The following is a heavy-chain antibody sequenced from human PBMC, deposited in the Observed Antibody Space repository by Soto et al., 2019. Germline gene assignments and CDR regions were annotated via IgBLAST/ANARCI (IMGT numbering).Heavy chain of an antibody. CDR3: ARESYYDSSGYLALFDP. CDR1: GGSISSYY. D-gene: IGHD3-22*01. V-gene: IGHV4-4*07. Sequence: SETLSLTCTVSGGSISSYYWSWIRQPAGKGLEWIGRIYTIGSTNYNPSLKSRVTMSVDTSKNQFSLKLSSVTAADTAVYYCARESYYDSSGYLALFDPWGQGTLVTVS. CDR2: IYTIGST. J-gene: IGHJ5*02.